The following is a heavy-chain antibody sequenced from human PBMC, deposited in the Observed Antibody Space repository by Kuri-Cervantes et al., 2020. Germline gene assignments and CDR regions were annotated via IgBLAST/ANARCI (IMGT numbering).Heavy chain of an antibody. CDR1: GFTFSSYP. CDR2: ISYDGSNK. CDR3: AAWSATATHH. Sequence: GGSLRLSCAASGFTFSSYPMHWVRQAPGKGLEWVAVISYDGSNKYYADSVKGRFTITRDNSKNTLYLQMNSLRAEDTAVYYCAAWSATATHHWGQGTLVTVSS. D-gene: IGHD2-15*01. J-gene: IGHJ5*02. V-gene: IGHV3-30*04.